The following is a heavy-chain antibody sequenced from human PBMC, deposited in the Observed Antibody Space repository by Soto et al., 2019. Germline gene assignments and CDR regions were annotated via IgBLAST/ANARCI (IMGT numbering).Heavy chain of an antibody. D-gene: IGHD3-22*01. CDR1: CGSIINISAC. J-gene: IGHJ4*02. CDR2: IYYLGNT. V-gene: IGHV4-39*01. CDR3: AGLYPYESSGYHLNY. Sequence: SQPLPLTWTVACGSIINISACWSSISKPPGKGLEWVGSIYYLGNTYYNPSLGSRVTISVDTSKNQFSLKLRSVTAADTAVFYCAGLYPYESSGYHLNYWGQGALVTVSS.